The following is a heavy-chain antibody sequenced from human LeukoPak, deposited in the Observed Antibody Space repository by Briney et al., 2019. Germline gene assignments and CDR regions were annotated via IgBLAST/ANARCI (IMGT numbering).Heavy chain of an antibody. CDR2: IIPILGIA. Sequence: SVKVSCKASGYTFTSYAISWVRQAPGQGLEWMGRIIPILGIANYAQKFQGRVTITADKSTSTAYMELSSLRSEDTAVYYCARDTQWLPDDYWGQGTLVTVSS. J-gene: IGHJ4*02. CDR3: ARDTQWLPDDY. D-gene: IGHD6-19*01. CDR1: GYTFTSYA. V-gene: IGHV1-69*04.